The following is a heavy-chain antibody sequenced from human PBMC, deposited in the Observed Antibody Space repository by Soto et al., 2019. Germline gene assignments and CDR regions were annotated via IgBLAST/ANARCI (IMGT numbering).Heavy chain of an antibody. CDR1: GGSFSGYY. CDR2: INHSAIT. V-gene: IGHV4-34*01. Sequence: QVQLEQWGAGLLKPSETLSLTCAVYGGSFSGYYWSWIRQPPGKGLEWLGEINHSAITAYNPSLKSRVTIAIDPSKNQFSLKCDSVTAADTSVYYCARGPRMWLPGGGYWGQGTLVTFSS. CDR3: ARGPRMWLPGGGY. D-gene: IGHD6-19*01. J-gene: IGHJ4*02.